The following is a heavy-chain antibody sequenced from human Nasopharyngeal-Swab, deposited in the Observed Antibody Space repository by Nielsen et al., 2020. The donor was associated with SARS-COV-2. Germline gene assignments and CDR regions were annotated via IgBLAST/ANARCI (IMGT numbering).Heavy chain of an antibody. CDR3: ARSAVAAAGWGWFDP. J-gene: IGHJ5*02. V-gene: IGHV1-46*01. CDR2: INPSGGSA. D-gene: IGHD6-25*01. Sequence: ASVQVSCKASGYTFTNYYLHWVRQAPGQGLEWMGVINPSGGSANYAQKFQGRVTTTKDTSTNIVYMELSSLESEDTAVYYCARSAVAAAGWGWFDPWGQGTLVTVSS. CDR1: GYTFTNYY.